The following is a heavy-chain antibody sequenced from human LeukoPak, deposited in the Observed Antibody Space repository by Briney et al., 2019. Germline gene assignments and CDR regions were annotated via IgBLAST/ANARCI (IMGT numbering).Heavy chain of an antibody. J-gene: IGHJ6*02. CDR1: GGSISSSSYY. D-gene: IGHD1-26*01. CDR2: IYYSGST. Sequence: SETLSLTCTVSGGSISSSSYYWGWIRQPPGKGLEWIGSIYYSGSTYYNPSLKSRVTISVDTSKNQFSLKLSSVTAADTAVYYCARTNSAIYYYGMDVWGQGTTVTVSS. CDR3: ARTNSAIYYYGMDV. V-gene: IGHV4-39*07.